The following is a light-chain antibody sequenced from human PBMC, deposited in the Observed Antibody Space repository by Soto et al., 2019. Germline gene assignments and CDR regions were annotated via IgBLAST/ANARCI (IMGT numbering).Light chain of an antibody. J-gene: IGLJ2*01. CDR1: SANIGTNY. CDR3: GVWDSSLTVVL. CDR2: DSD. Sequence: QSVLTQPPSVSAAPGQKVTISCSGSSANIGTNYVSLYQHLPGTAPKLVIYDSDRRPSEIPDRFSGSKSGTSATLDITGLQTGDEADYYCGVWDSSLTVVLFGGGTKLTVL. V-gene: IGLV1-51*01.